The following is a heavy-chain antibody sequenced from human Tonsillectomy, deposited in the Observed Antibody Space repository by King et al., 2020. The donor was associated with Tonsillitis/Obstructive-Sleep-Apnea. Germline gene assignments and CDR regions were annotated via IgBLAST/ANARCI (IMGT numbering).Heavy chain of an antibody. D-gene: IGHD3-3*01. Sequence: VQLVESGGGLVQPGGSLRLSCAASGFTFSSYAMSWVRQAPGKGLEWVSAISGSGGSTYYADSVKGRFTISRDNSKNTLYLQMNSLRAEDTAVYYCAKENLGYYDFWSGHPYFDYWGQGTLVTVSS. CDR2: ISGSGGST. CDR3: AKENLGYYDFWSGHPYFDY. V-gene: IGHV3-23*04. CDR1: GFTFSSYA. J-gene: IGHJ4*02.